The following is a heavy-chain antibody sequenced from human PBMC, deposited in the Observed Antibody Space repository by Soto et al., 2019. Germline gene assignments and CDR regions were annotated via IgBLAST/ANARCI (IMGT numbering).Heavy chain of an antibody. CDR2: INTGNGNT. Sequence: QVQLVQSGAEEKKPGASVKVSCKASEYTFNNYAIHWVRQATGQRLEWMGWINTGNGNTEYSKRFQGRVTITRDTSATTAHVELSSLTTEDTAVYYCAVKPAYPYWGQGTPVTVSS. CDR1: EYTFNNYA. J-gene: IGHJ4*02. D-gene: IGHD3-16*01. CDR3: AVKPAYPY. V-gene: IGHV1-3*04.